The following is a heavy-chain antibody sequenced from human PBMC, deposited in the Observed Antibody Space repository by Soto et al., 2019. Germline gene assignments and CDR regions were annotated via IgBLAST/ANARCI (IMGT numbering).Heavy chain of an antibody. CDR1: GFTFTTSW. CDR3: AKSLGWRDAFDI. J-gene: IGHJ3*02. V-gene: IGHV3-7*01. Sequence: EVQLVESGGGLVQPGGSLRLSCAASGFTFTTSWMTWVRQAPGKGLEWVANIKQDGNEKYYVDSVKGRCTISRDNAENSLYLQMNSLRAEDTAVYYCAKSLGWRDAFDIWGQGTMVTVSS. CDR2: IKQDGNEK. D-gene: IGHD6-19*01.